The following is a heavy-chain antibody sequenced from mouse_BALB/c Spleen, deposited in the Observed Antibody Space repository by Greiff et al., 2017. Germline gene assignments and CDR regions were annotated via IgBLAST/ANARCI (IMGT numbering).Heavy chain of an antibody. V-gene: IGHV10-1*02. CDR3: VRGYDYFDV. CDR2: IRSKSNNYAT. D-gene: IGHD2-3*01. Sequence: EVKLVESGGGLVQPKGSLKLSCAASGFTFNTYAMNWVRQAPGKGLEWVARIRSKSNNYATYYADSVKDRFTISRDDSQSMLYLQMNNLKTEDTAMYYCVRGYDYFDVWGAGTTVTVSS. J-gene: IGHJ1*01. CDR1: GFTFNTYA.